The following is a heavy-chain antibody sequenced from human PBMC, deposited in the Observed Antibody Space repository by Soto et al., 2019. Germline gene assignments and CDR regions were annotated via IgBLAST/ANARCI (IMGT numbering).Heavy chain of an antibody. CDR3: ARDRAEPFFDY. V-gene: IGHV1-69*13. CDR2: IIPIFGTA. CDR1: GGTFSSYA. Sequence: GASVKVSCKASGGTFSSYAISWVRQAPGQGLEWMGGIIPIFGTANYAQKFQGRVTITADESTSTAYMELSSLRSEDTAVHYCARDRAEPFFDYWGQGTLVTVSS. J-gene: IGHJ4*02.